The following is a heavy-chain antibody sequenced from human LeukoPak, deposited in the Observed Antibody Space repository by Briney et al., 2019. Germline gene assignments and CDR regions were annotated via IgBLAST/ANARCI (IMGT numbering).Heavy chain of an antibody. D-gene: IGHD3-22*01. CDR2: MNPNSGNT. CDR3: ARDHVFIDYDSSGYYSGSDAFDI. Sequence: ASVKVSCKASGYTFTSYDINWVRQATGQGLEWMGWMNPNSGNTNYAQKLQGRVTMTTDTSTSTAYTELRGLRSDDTAVYYCARDHVFIDYDSSGYYSGSDAFDIWGQGTMVTVSS. CDR1: GYTFTSYD. V-gene: IGHV1-18*01. J-gene: IGHJ3*02.